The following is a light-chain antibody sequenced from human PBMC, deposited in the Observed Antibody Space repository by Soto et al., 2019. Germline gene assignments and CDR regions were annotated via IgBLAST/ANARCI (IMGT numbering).Light chain of an antibody. Sequence: EIVLTQSPATLSLSPGERATLSCGASQTITTAYLDWYQLKPGLAPRLLFYDASNRATGVPDRFSGSGSGTDFTLTISRLEPEDFAVYYCQQYDTSPLTFGGGTKVEIK. CDR3: QQYDTSPLT. CDR1: QTITTAY. V-gene: IGKV3D-20*01. J-gene: IGKJ4*01. CDR2: DAS.